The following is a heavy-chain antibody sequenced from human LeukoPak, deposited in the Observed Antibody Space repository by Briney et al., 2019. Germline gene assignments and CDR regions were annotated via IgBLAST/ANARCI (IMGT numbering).Heavy chain of an antibody. CDR1: GFTFGSYG. V-gene: IGHV3-30*02. J-gene: IGHJ6*03. CDR2: IRSDGSNK. Sequence: GGSLRLSCAASGFTFGSYGMHWVRQAPGKGLEWVTFIRSDGSNKYYADSVKGRFTISRDNAKNSLYLQMNSLRAEDTAVYYCASPVRGVPSDYYMDVWGKGTTVTVSS. CDR3: ASPVRGVPSDYYMDV. D-gene: IGHD3-10*01.